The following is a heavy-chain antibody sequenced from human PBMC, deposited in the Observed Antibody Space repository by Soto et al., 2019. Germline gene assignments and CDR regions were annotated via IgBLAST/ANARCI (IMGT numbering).Heavy chain of an antibody. V-gene: IGHV4-39*01. CDR3: ARHVRGSGYFGYYYYGMDV. J-gene: IGHJ6*02. CDR2: IYYSGST. Sequence: SETLSLTCTVSGGSISNSSYYWGWIRQPPGKGLEWIGSIYYSGSTYYNPSLKSRVTISVDTSKNQFSLKLSSVTAADTAVYYCARHVRGSGYFGYYYYGMDVWGQGTTVTVSS. D-gene: IGHD3-22*01. CDR1: GGSISNSSYY.